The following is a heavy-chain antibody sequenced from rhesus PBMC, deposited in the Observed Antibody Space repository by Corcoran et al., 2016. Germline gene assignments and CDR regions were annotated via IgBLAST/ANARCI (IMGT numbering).Heavy chain of an antibody. D-gene: IGHD6-31*01. J-gene: IGHJ6*01. V-gene: IGHV3-103*01. Sequence: GFTFSSYAMQWVRQAPGKGLEWISAVNSGGDSTYYADSVKGRFTISRDYSKNTLSLQMNSLRAEDTAVYYCAKTGSGWYLGYGLDSWGQGVVVTVFS. CDR2: VNSGGDST. CDR1: GFTFSSYA. CDR3: AKTGSGWYLGYGLDS.